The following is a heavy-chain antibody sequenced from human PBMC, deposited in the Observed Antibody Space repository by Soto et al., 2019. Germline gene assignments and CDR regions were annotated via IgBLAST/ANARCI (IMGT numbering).Heavy chain of an antibody. D-gene: IGHD1-26*01. V-gene: IGHV3-21*01. J-gene: IGHJ6*02. CDR2: ISSSSSYI. CDR1: GFTYSSYS. CDR3: ARDIGSGSYYAYYYYGMDV. Sequence: PGGSLRLSCAASGFTYSSYSMNWVRQAPGKGLEWVSSISSSSSYIYYADSVKGRFTISRDNAKNSLYLQMNSLRAEDTAVYYCARDIGSGSYYAYYYYGMDVWGQGTTVTVSS.